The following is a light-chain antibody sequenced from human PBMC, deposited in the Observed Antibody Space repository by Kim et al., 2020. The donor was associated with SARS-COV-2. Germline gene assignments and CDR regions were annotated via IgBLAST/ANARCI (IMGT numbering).Light chain of an antibody. CDR3: QQYGNLIT. CDR2: GTS. Sequence: LSPGERATLACRASQSVSSRYLAWYQQKPGQAPRLFIYGTSSRATGIPDRFSGSGSGTDFTLTISRLEPEDFAVYYCQQYGNLITFGQGTRLEIK. V-gene: IGKV3-20*01. J-gene: IGKJ5*01. CDR1: QSVSSRY.